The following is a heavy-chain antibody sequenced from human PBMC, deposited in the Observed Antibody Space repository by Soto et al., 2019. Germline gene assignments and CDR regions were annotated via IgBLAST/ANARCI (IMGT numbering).Heavy chain of an antibody. J-gene: IGHJ4*02. CDR2: ISYDGSNK. V-gene: IGHV3-30-3*01. D-gene: IGHD2-15*01. Sequence: QVPLVESGGGVVQPGRSLRLSCAASGFTFSSYAMHWVRQAPGKGLGWVAVISYDGSNKYYADSVKGRFTISRDNSKNTLYLQMNSLRAEDTAVYYCARVPSSSGRAHFDYWGQGTLVTVSS. CDR3: ARVPSSSGRAHFDY. CDR1: GFTFSSYA.